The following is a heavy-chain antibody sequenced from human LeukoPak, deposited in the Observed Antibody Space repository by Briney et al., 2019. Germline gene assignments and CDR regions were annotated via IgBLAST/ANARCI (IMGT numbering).Heavy chain of an antibody. V-gene: IGHV3-48*04. CDR3: ARDKTVGGTTLDY. CDR1: GFTFSSYS. CDR2: ISSASSTI. Sequence: GGSLRLSCAASGFTFSSYSMNWVLQAPGKRLEGVSYISSASSTIFYTDSLKGRFTISRDNAKNSLYLQMNSLRAEDTAVYYCARDKTVGGTTLDYWGQGTLVTVSS. J-gene: IGHJ4*02. D-gene: IGHD1-26*01.